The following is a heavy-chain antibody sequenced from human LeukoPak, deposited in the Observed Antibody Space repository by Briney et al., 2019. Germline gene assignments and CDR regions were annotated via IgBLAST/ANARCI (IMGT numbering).Heavy chain of an antibody. D-gene: IGHD6-6*01. CDR3: ARAIYSSSDHYFDY. CDR2: MNPNSGNT. V-gene: IGHV1-8*01. J-gene: IGHJ4*02. Sequence: ASVKVSCKASGYTFTSYDINWVRQATGQGLERMGWMNPNSGNTGYAQKFQGRVTMTRNTSISTAYMELSSLRSEDTAVYYCARAIYSSSDHYFDYWGQGTLVTVSS. CDR1: GYTFTSYD.